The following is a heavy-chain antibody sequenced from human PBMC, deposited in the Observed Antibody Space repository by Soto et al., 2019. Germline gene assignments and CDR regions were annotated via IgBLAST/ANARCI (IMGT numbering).Heavy chain of an antibody. CDR3: AGTTYGEKESDY. Sequence: PGESLKISCKGSGYSFTSYWISWVRQMPGKGLEWMGRTDPSDSYTNYSPSFQGHVTISADKSISTAYLQWSSLKASDTAMYYCAGTTYGEKESDYWGQGTLVTVSS. CDR2: TDPSDSYT. J-gene: IGHJ4*02. CDR1: GYSFTSYW. D-gene: IGHD4-17*01. V-gene: IGHV5-10-1*01.